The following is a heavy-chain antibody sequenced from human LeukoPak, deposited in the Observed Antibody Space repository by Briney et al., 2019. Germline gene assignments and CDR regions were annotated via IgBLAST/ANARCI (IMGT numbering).Heavy chain of an antibody. CDR3: ARVSGYYDSSGYYNYYGMDV. V-gene: IGHV4-59*01. CDR2: IYYSGST. CDR1: GGSISSYY. D-gene: IGHD3-22*01. Sequence: SETLSLTCTVSGGSISSYYWSWIRQPPGKGLERIGNIYYSGSTNYNPSLKSRVTISVDTSKNQFSLKLSSVTAADTAVYYCARVSGYYDSSGYYNYYGMDVWGQGTTVTVSS. J-gene: IGHJ6*02.